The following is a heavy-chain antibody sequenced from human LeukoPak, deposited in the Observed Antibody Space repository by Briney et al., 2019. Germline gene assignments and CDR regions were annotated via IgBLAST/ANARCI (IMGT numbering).Heavy chain of an antibody. J-gene: IGHJ4*02. CDR2: IVVGSGKT. D-gene: IGHD2-8*01. CDR1: GFTFTSSA. CDR3: AANLKEYCTSGVCGFDY. V-gene: IGHV1-58*02. Sequence: SGKLCCTAAGFTFTSSAMQRNRQASGQRLEWIGWIVVGSGKTNYAQKFQERVTITSDMSKSTAYMELSSLRAEDTAVYYCAANLKEYCTSGVCGFDYWGQGTLVTVSS.